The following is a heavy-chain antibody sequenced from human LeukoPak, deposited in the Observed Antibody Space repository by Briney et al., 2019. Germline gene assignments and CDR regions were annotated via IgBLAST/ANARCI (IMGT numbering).Heavy chain of an antibody. CDR1: GFIFSSYG. J-gene: IGHJ4*02. Sequence: GGSLRLSCAASGFIFSSYGMHWVRQAPGKGLEWVAFTRHDGSNKYYADSVKGRFTISRDNSKNTLYLEMNNLRAEDTAVYYCAKGGSSSYFFDYWGQGTLVTISS. D-gene: IGHD6-6*01. CDR3: AKGGSSSYFFDY. V-gene: IGHV3-30*02. CDR2: TRHDGSNK.